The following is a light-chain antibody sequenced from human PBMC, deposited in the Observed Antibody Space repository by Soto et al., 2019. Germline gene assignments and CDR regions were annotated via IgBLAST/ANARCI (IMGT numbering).Light chain of an antibody. CDR3: CSYAGSSTPV. CDR2: EGA. J-gene: IGLJ2*01. Sequence: QSALTQPASVSGSPGQSITISCTGTSSDVGSYALVSWYQQHPGQAPKLMIYEGAKRPSGVSNRFSGSKSGNTASLTISGLQAEDEADYYCCSYAGSSTPVFGGGTKLTVL. CDR1: SSDVGSYAL. V-gene: IGLV2-23*01.